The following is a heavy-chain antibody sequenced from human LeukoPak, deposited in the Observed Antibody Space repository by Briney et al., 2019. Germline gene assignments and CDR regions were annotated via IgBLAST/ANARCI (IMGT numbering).Heavy chain of an antibody. J-gene: IGHJ4*02. V-gene: IGHV4-39*07. CDR2: IFYSGST. D-gene: IGHD5-18*01. CDR3: ARGPASYGL. CDR1: SGSISTSNYY. Sequence: SETLPLTCTVSSGSISTSNYYWGWVRQPPGKALEWIGNIFYSGSTYYSPSLKSRVTISLDTSRNQFSLKLNSVTAADTAVYYCARGPASYGLWGQGTLVTVSS.